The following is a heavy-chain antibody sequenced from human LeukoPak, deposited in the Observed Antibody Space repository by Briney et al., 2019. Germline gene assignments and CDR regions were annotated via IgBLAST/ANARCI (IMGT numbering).Heavy chain of an antibody. V-gene: IGHV1-69*04. J-gene: IGHJ6*02. CDR1: GGTFSSYA. D-gene: IGHD6-25*01. CDR2: IIPILGIA. Sequence: ASVKVSCKVSGGTFSSYAISWVRQAPGQGLEWMGRIIPILGIANYAQKFQGRVTITADKSTSTAYMELGSLRSEDTAVYYCARGGSHYGMDVWGQGTTVTVSS. CDR3: ARGGSHYGMDV.